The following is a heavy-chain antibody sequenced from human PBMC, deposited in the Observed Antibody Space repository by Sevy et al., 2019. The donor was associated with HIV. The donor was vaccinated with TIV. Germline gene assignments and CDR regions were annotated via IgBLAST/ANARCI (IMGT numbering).Heavy chain of an antibody. CDR2: ISVSGRST. Sequence: GGSLRLSCAASEFTFSSYAMNWVRQAPGKGLEWVSSISVSGRSTYYADSVEGRFTISRDNSKNTLYLQMNSLGADDTAVYYFAKGFCSGGSGPRDYYYYGMDVWGQGTTVTVSS. CDR3: AKGFCSGGSGPRDYYYYGMDV. CDR1: EFTFSSYA. J-gene: IGHJ6*02. V-gene: IGHV3-23*01. D-gene: IGHD2-15*01.